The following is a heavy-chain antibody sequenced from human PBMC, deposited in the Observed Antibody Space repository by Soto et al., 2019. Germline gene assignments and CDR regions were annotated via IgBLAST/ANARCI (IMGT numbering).Heavy chain of an antibody. D-gene: IGHD3-22*01. Sequence: LRLSFAASGFTFSSYWMHWVRQAPGKGLVWVSRINSDGSSTSYADSVKGRFTISRDNAKDTLYLQMNSLRAEDTAVYYCARDNRDSSGYYPFDYWGQGTLVTVSS. CDR2: INSDGSST. CDR3: ARDNRDSSGYYPFDY. CDR1: GFTFSSYW. V-gene: IGHV3-74*01. J-gene: IGHJ4*02.